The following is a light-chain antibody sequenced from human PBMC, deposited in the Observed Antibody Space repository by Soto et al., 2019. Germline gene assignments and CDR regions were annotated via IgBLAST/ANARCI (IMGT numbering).Light chain of an antibody. V-gene: IGKV3-15*01. CDR1: QTVNNN. J-gene: IGKJ4*01. CDR2: GAS. Sequence: EIVMTQSPATLSVSPGERATLSCRASQTVNNNLAWYQQKPGQAPRLLIYGASARATGIPARFSGSGSGTEFTLTISSLQSEHFAVYYCQQYSNWPLTFGGGTKVEIK. CDR3: QQYSNWPLT.